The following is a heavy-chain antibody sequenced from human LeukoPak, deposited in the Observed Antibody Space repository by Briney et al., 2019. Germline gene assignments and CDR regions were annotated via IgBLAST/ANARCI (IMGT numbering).Heavy chain of an antibody. CDR2: ISASSDTI. V-gene: IGHV3-48*01. J-gene: IGHJ4*02. CDR3: AKLPDSSGYYSLDY. CDR1: GFMLINHG. D-gene: IGHD3-22*01. Sequence: GGSLRLSCASSGFMLINHGMNWVRQAPGKGLEWVSYISASSDTIHYAESVKGRFTISRDNSKNTLYLQMNSLRAEDTAVYYCAKLPDSSGYYSLDYWGQGTLVTVSS.